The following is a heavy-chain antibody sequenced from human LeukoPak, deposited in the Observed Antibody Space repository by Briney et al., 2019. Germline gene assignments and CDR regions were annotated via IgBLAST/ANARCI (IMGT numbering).Heavy chain of an antibody. D-gene: IGHD1-1*01. Sequence: GGSLRLSCAASGFTFSTFAMSWVRQAPGKGLEWVSAINGNSHYTYHADSVTGRFTISRDNSKNTLYLQMHSLRTEDTAVYYCAKQRATGAGTDMRYFDYWGQGSLVSVSS. V-gene: IGHV3-23*01. CDR2: INGNSHYT. CDR1: GFTFSTFA. CDR3: AKQRATGAGTDMRYFDY. J-gene: IGHJ4*02.